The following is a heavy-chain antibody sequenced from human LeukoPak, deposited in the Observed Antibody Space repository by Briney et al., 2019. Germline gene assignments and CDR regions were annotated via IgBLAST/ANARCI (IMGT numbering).Heavy chain of an antibody. D-gene: IGHD6-25*01. CDR2: IWPDGSKK. Sequence: GGSLRLSCAASGFTFSTYAMHSVRHAPGKGLERVALIWPDGSKKYYADSVKGRFAISRENSKNTVYLQMNDLRPEDTALYFCAKISSSADSNFDYWGQGTLLTVSS. V-gene: IGHV3-33*06. J-gene: IGHJ4*02. CDR1: GFTFSTYA. CDR3: AKISSSADSNFDY.